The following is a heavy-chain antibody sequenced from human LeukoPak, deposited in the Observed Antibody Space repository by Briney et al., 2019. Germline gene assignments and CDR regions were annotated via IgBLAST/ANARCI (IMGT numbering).Heavy chain of an antibody. V-gene: IGHV3-21*01. CDR1: GFTFSSYN. Sequence: PGGSLRLSCAASGFTFSSYNMNWVRQAPGKGLEWVSYISSSSSYIYYADSMKGRLTIFRDNAKKSLYLQMNSLRPDDTALYYCARALADSRGYYLGFDYWGQGTLVTVSS. CDR2: ISSSSSYI. J-gene: IGHJ4*02. D-gene: IGHD3-22*01. CDR3: ARALADSRGYYLGFDY.